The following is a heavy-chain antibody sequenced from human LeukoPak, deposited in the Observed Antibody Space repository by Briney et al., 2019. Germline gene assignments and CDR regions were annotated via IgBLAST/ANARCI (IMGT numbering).Heavy chain of an antibody. Sequence: SETLSLTCTVSGGSVISSHYYWGWIRQPPGKGREWIGSMYYTGSTYYNPSLRSRVTISVDTSKNQFSLNLSSVTAADTAVYYCARVSSSGPSYYFDYWGQGTLVTVSS. CDR2: MYYTGST. D-gene: IGHD6-6*01. CDR3: ARVSSSGPSYYFDY. V-gene: IGHV4-39*07. CDR1: GGSVISSHYY. J-gene: IGHJ4*02.